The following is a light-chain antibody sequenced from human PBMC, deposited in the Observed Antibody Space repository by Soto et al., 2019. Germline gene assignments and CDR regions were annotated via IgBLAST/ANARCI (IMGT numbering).Light chain of an antibody. CDR2: EGT. V-gene: IGLV2-23*01. CDR1: SSDVGSYDF. CDR3: CSYAGSNTLV. J-gene: IGLJ2*01. Sequence: QSALTQPASVSGSPGQSITISCTGTSSDVGSYDFVSWYQQHPGKAPKLLIYEGTKRPSGVSNRFSVSKSGKTASLTISGLQAEDEDDYYCCSYAGSNTLVFGGGTKLTVL.